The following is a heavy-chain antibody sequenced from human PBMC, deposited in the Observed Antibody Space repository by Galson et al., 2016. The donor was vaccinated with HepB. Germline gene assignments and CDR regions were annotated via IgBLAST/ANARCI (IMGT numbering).Heavy chain of an antibody. CDR2: ISRRSSYI. D-gene: IGHD3-16*01. CDR1: GFTFSDYY. J-gene: IGHJ4*02. Sequence: SLRLSCAASGFTFSDYYMSWIRQAPGKGLEWISYISRRSSYIIYADSVKGRSTISRDDAKNSLYLQMHSLRAEDTAVYYCPREGRGAYPNTIDSWGQGTLVTVSS. V-gene: IGHV3-11*06. CDR3: PREGRGAYPNTIDS.